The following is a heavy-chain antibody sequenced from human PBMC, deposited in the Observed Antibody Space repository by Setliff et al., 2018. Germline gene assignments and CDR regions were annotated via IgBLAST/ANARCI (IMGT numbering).Heavy chain of an antibody. V-gene: IGHV3-7*01. J-gene: IGHJ3*02. CDR3: VRDDADNYDAFDN. CDR1: GFSFSRHW. CDR2: IKQDGSTK. Sequence: GGSLRLSCVVSGFSFSRHWMSWVRQAPGKGLEWVADIKQDGSTKYYLDSVKGRFSISRDNAKRSLYLQMNGLRADDTGVYYCVRDDADNYDAFDNWGQGTLVTVSS. D-gene: IGHD3-22*01.